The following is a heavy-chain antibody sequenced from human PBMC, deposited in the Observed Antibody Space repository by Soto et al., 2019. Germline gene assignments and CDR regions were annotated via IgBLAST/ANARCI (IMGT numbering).Heavy chain of an antibody. CDR1: GGTFSSYT. V-gene: IGHV1-69*02. CDR2: IIPILGIA. D-gene: IGHD3-10*01. J-gene: IGHJ4*02. CDR3: ASFGDGFVY. Sequence: QVQLVQSGAEVKKPGSSVKVSCKASGGTFSSYTISWVRQARGQGLEWMGRIIPILGIAIYAQKFQGRVTITADKSTSTAYMELSSLRSEDTAVYYCASFGDGFVYWGQGTLVTVSS.